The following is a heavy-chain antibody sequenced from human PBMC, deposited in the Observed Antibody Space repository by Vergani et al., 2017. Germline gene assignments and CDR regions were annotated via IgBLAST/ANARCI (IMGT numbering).Heavy chain of an antibody. D-gene: IGHD4-11*01. V-gene: IGHV1-69*02. CDR2: IIPILGIA. Sequence: QVQLVQSVAEVKKPGSSVKVSCKASGGTFSSYTISWVRQAPGQGLEWMGRIIPILGIANYAQTFQCRVTITADKSTSTAYMELSSLRSEDTAVYYCARTLTTRDGFDIWGQGTMVTVSS. CDR3: ARTLTTRDGFDI. CDR1: GGTFSSYT. J-gene: IGHJ3*02.